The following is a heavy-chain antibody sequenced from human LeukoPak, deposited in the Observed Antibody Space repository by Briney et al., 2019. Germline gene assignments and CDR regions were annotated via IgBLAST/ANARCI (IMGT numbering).Heavy chain of an antibody. Sequence: SETLSLTCGVFGGSISSENWWNWVRQPPGKGLEWIGETYHAGHINYNPSLKSRVTISMDKPKNQLYLKATSVTAADTAVYYCARGGGYYFDYWGQGILVAVSS. CDR3: ARGGGYYFDY. D-gene: IGHD5-12*01. CDR2: TYHAGHI. J-gene: IGHJ4*02. V-gene: IGHV4-4*02. CDR1: GGSISSENW.